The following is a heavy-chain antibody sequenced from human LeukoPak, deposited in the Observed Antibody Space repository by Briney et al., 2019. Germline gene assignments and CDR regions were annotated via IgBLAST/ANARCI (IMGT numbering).Heavy chain of an antibody. CDR1: GDSVSSNSAA. J-gene: IGHJ4*02. V-gene: IGHV6-1*01. CDR2: TYYRSKWYY. Sequence: SQTLSLTCVISGDSVSSNSAAWNWIRQSPSRGLEWLGRTYYRSKWYYHYAVSMKSRITVNLDTSKNQYSLQPNSVTPEDTAVYYCARTRDLGPDYWGQGTLVTVSS. CDR3: ARTRDLGPDY. D-gene: IGHD1-26*01.